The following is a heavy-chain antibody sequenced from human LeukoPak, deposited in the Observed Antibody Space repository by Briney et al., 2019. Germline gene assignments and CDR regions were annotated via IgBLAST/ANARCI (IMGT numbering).Heavy chain of an antibody. CDR1: GGSFSGYY. CDR2: INHSGST. V-gene: IGHV4-34*01. CDR3: ANQDYYDSSGYDGAFDI. Sequence: PSETLSLTCAVYGGSFSGYYWSWIRQPPGKGLEWIGEINHSGSTNYNPSLKSRVTISVDTSKNQFSLKLSSVTAADTAVYYCANQDYYDSSGYDGAFDIWGQGTMVTVSS. J-gene: IGHJ3*02. D-gene: IGHD3-22*01.